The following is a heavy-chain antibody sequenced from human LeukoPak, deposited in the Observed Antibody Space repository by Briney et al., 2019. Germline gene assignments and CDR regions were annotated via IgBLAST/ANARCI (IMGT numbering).Heavy chain of an antibody. V-gene: IGHV1-8*01. CDR3: ARGGYYDSSGYYYGDAFDI. CDR2: MNPNSGNT. J-gene: IGHJ3*02. CDR1: GYTFTSYD. Sequence: ASVKVSSKASGYTFTSYDINWVRQATGQGLEWMGWMNPNSGNTGYAQKFQGRVTMTRNTSISTAYMELSSLRSEDTAVYYCARGGYYDSSGYYYGDAFDIWGQGTMVTVSS. D-gene: IGHD3-22*01.